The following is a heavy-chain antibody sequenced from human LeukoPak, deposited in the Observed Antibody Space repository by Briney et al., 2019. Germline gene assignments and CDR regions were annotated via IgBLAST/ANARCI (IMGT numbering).Heavy chain of an antibody. Sequence: ASVKVSXKASGYTFTGYYMHWVRQAPGQGLEWMGRINPNSGGTNYAQKFQGRVTMTRDTSISTAYMELSRLRSDDTAVYYCARLDYGEDLDYWGQGTLVTVSS. CDR1: GYTFTGYY. CDR3: ARLDYGEDLDY. CDR2: INPNSGGT. J-gene: IGHJ4*02. V-gene: IGHV1-2*06. D-gene: IGHD4-17*01.